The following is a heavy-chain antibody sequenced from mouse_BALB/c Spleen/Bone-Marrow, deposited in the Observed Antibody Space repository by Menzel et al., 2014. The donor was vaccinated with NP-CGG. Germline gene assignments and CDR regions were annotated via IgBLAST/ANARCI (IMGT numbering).Heavy chain of an antibody. D-gene: IGHD1-1*01. CDR2: ISDGGSYT. J-gene: IGHJ1*01. CDR3: ARGIRYYGSSYGYLDV. V-gene: IGHV5-4*02. CDR1: GFIFSDYY. Sequence: VQLKESGGGLVKPGGSLKLSCAASGFIFSDYYMYWVRQTPEKRLEWVATISDGGSYTYYPDSVKGRFTISRDHAKNNLYLQMSSLKSEDTAMYYCARGIRYYGSSYGYLDVWGAGTAVTVSS.